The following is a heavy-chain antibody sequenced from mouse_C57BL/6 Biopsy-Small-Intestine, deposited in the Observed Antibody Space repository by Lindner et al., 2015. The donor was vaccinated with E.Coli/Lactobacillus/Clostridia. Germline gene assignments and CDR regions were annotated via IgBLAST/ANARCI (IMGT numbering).Heavy chain of an antibody. J-gene: IGHJ4*01. CDR1: GYTFTDYN. D-gene: IGHD1-1*01. V-gene: IGHV1-18*01. Sequence: VQLQESGPELVKPGASVKIPCKASGYTFTDYNMDWVKQSHGKSLEWIGDINPNNGGTIYNQKFKGKATLTVDKSSSTAYMELRSLTSEDTAVYYCAMPGLRRDAMDFWGQGTSVTVSS. CDR3: AMPGLRRDAMDF. CDR2: INPNNGGT.